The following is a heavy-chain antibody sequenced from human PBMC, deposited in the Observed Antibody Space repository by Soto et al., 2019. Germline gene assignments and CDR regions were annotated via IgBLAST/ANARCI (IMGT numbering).Heavy chain of an antibody. CDR1: GGPISSGGYY. CDR3: ARSGIAVAGNGDWFDP. CDR2: IYYSGST. J-gene: IGHJ5*02. Sequence: PSETLSLTCTVSGGPISSGGYYWSWIRQHPGKGLEWIGYIYYSGSTYYNPSLKSRVTISVDTSKNQFSLKLSSVTAADTAVYYCARSGIAVAGNGDWFDPWGQGTQVTVS. D-gene: IGHD6-19*01. V-gene: IGHV4-31*03.